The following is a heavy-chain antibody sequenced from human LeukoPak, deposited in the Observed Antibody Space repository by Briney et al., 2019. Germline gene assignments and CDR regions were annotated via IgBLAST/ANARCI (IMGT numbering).Heavy chain of an antibody. D-gene: IGHD3-22*01. CDR3: AKNYYSDTSAYFRYAFDI. J-gene: IGHJ3*02. Sequence: GGSLRLSCAASGFTFSSYGIHWVRQAPGKGLEWVAFIRYDGNNEYYADSVKGRFTISRDNSKNTLYLEMDSLRAEDTAVYYCAKNYYSDTSAYFRYAFDIWGQGTVVTVSS. CDR1: GFTFSSYG. V-gene: IGHV3-30*02. CDR2: IRYDGNNE.